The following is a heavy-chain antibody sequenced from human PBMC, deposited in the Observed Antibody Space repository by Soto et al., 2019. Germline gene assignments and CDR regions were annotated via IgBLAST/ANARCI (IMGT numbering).Heavy chain of an antibody. Sequence: SVKVSCKASGGTFSSYAISWVRQAPGQGLEWMGGIIPIFGTANYAQKFQGRVTITADESTSTAYMELSSLRSEDTAVYYCARGYYYDSSGYFDAFDIWGQGTMVTVSS. J-gene: IGHJ3*02. D-gene: IGHD3-22*01. CDR2: IIPIFGTA. V-gene: IGHV1-69*13. CDR1: GGTFSSYA. CDR3: ARGYYYDSSGYFDAFDI.